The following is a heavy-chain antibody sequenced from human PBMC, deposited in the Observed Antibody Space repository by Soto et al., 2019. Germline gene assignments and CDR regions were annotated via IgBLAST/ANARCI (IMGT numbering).Heavy chain of an antibody. V-gene: IGHV3-30*03. J-gene: IGHJ6*02. CDR2: ISYDGSNK. D-gene: IGHD3-3*01. Sequence: GGSLRLSCAASGFTFSSYGMHWVRQAPGKGLEWVAVISYDGSNKYYADSVKGRFTISRDNSKNTLYLQMNSLRAEDTAVYYCASPPDNYDFRPLGMDVWGQGTTVTVSS. CDR1: GFTFSSYG. CDR3: ASPPDNYDFRPLGMDV.